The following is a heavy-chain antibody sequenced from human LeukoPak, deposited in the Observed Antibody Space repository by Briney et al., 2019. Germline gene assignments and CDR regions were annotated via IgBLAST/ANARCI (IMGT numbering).Heavy chain of an antibody. J-gene: IGHJ6*03. CDR2: IYTSGGT. V-gene: IGHV4-4*07. CDR3: ARVSGLWSADYYYYMDV. Sequence: PSETLSLTCTVSGGSLSSYYWSWVRQPAGEGLEWIGRIYTSGGTNYNPSLTSRVTMSVDTSKNQFSLKLSSVTAADTAVYYCARVSGLWSADYYYYMDVWGKGTTVTVSS. D-gene: IGHD5-18*01. CDR1: GGSLSSYY.